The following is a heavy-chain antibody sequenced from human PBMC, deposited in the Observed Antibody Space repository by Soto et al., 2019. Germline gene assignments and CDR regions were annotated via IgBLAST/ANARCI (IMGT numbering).Heavy chain of an antibody. CDR3: AREGPYSSSWYRGGYYYYGMDV. V-gene: IGHV1-69*13. CDR1: GGTFSSYA. J-gene: IGHJ6*02. Sequence: SVKVSCKASGGTFSSYAISWVRQAPGQGLEWMGGIIPIFGTANYAQKFQGRVTITADESTSTAYMELSSLRSEDTAVYYCAREGPYSSSWYRGGYYYYGMDVWGQGTTVTVS. D-gene: IGHD6-13*01. CDR2: IIPIFGTA.